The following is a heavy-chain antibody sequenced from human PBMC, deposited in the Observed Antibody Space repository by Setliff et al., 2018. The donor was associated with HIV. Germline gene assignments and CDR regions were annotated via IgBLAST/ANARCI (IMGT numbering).Heavy chain of an antibody. CDR1: GYTFTSYG. J-gene: IGHJ4*02. Sequence: ASVKVSCKASGYTFTSYGISWVRQAPGQRPEWMGWINAANGKTRYPQRFEARVTITMDTGASTAYMELNSLRSEDSAVYYCARGVIRGVISQGGLDYWGPGTLVT. CDR2: INAANGKT. CDR3: ARGVIRGVISQGGLDY. D-gene: IGHD3-10*01. V-gene: IGHV1-3*01.